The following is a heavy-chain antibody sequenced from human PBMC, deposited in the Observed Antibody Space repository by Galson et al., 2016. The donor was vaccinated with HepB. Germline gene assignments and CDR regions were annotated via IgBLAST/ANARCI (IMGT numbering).Heavy chain of an antibody. Sequence: QSGAEVKAPGDSLKISCRGSGYTFSNYWIVWVRQRPGKGLEWMGIIYPGDSETKYSPSFQGQVTISADKSISTAHLQWSSLRASDTAMYYCARSRIVDGYDFDYWGQGTLVTVSS. V-gene: IGHV5-51*01. CDR3: ARSRIVDGYDFDY. J-gene: IGHJ4*02. CDR2: IYPGDSET. D-gene: IGHD5-12*01. CDR1: GYTFSNYW.